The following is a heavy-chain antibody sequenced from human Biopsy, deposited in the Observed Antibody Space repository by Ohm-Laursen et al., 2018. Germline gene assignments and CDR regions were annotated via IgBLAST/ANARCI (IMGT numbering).Heavy chain of an antibody. CDR2: LNPVSGNS. V-gene: IGHV1-8*01. CDR3: GRAVRNQLLTDP. D-gene: IGHD1-7*01. CDR1: GYTFTSYD. J-gene: IGHJ5*02. Sequence: ASVKVSCNASGYTFTSYDITWVRQASGQGPEWIGWLNPVSGNSNFGQKFRGRVTVTSDTSISTAYMELSGLTSDDTAAYYCGRAVRNQLLTDPWGQGTLVTVTS.